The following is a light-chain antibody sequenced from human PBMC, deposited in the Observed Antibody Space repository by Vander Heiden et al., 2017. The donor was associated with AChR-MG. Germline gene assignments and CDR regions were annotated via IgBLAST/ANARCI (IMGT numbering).Light chain of an antibody. CDR1: SSDVGSYNL. CDR2: EGS. J-gene: IGLJ3*02. V-gene: IGLV2-23*01. CDR3: CSYAGSSTWV. Sequence: QSALTQPASVSGPPGHSITTPCTGTSSDVGSYNLVSWYQRHPGKAPKRMIYEGSKRPSGVSNRFSGSKSGNTASLTISGLQAEDEADYYCCSYAGSSTWVFGGGTKLTVL.